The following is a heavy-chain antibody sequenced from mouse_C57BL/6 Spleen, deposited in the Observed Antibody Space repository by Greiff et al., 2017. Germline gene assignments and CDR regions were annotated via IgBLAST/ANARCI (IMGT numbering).Heavy chain of an antibody. Sequence: QVQLQQSGAELVKPGASVKISCKASGYAFSSYWMNWVKQRPGKGLEGIGQIYPGDGDTNYNGKFKGKATLTADKSSSTAYMQLSSLTSEDSAVYFCARSDYSNYPFAYWGQGTLVTVSA. CDR1: GYAFSSYW. CDR3: ARSDYSNYPFAY. CDR2: IYPGDGDT. J-gene: IGHJ3*01. D-gene: IGHD2-5*01. V-gene: IGHV1-80*01.